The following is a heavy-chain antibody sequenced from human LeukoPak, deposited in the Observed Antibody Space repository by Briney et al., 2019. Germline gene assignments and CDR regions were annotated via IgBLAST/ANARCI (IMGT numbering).Heavy chain of an antibody. Sequence: GGSLRLSCAASGFTVSSNYMSWVRQAPGKGLEWVANIKQDGSEKDYVDSVKGRFTISRDNAKNSLYLQMNSLRGEDTAVYYCARSPRWYYDGSGYSGYFDYWGQGTLVTVSS. CDR1: GFTVSSNY. CDR2: IKQDGSEK. D-gene: IGHD3-22*01. J-gene: IGHJ4*02. CDR3: ARSPRWYYDGSGYSGYFDY. V-gene: IGHV3-7*01.